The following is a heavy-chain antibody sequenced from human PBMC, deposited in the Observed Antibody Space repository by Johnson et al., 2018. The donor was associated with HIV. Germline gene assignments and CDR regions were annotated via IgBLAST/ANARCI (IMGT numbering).Heavy chain of an antibody. CDR2: INWNGGST. CDR1: GFTFDDYG. CDR3: ARVGWATSDAFDI. V-gene: IGHV3-20*04. D-gene: IGHD5-12*01. Sequence: VQLVESGGGVVQPGRSLRLSCAASGFTFDDYGMSWVRQAPGKGLEWVSGINWNGGSTGYAASVKGRFTISRANAKNSMYLQMNSLRAEDTALYYCARVGWATSDAFDIWGQGTMVTVSS. J-gene: IGHJ3*02.